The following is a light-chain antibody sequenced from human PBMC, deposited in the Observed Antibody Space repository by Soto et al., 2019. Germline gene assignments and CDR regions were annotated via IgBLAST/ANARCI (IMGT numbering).Light chain of an antibody. J-gene: IGKJ2*01. V-gene: IGKV1-39*01. CDR3: QHTYSTPYT. Sequence: IQMTPSPSSLSASVGDIVTITCRASQRITTYLNWYQQNPGEAPKLLISTSGTLQRGVPSRFSGSGSGTDFTLTITALLPEECPTYFCQHTYSTPYTFGQGTKLDSK. CDR2: TSG. CDR1: QRITTY.